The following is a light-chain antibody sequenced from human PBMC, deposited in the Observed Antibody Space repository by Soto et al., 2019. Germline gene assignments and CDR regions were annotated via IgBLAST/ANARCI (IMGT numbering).Light chain of an antibody. CDR3: QQYNSYSLT. V-gene: IGKV1-5*03. Sequence: DIQMTQSPSTLSASVGDRVTITCRASQSITSWLAWYQQKPGKAPKLLIYKASSLESGVPSRFSGSGSGTEFTLTISRLQPDDFATYYCQQYNSYSLTFGGGTKEEIQ. CDR1: QSITSW. J-gene: IGKJ4*01. CDR2: KAS.